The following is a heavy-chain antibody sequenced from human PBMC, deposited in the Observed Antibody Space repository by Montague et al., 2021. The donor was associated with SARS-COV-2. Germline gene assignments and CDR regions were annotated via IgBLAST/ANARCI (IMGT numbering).Heavy chain of an antibody. CDR1: GGSISSGDCY. CDR2: IYYSGTT. Sequence: TLSLTCTVSGGSISSGDCYWSWIRHHPGKGLEWIGYIYYSGTTYYNPSLKSRVTISVDTSKNQFSLKLSSVTAADTALYYCARDAYYYGSGSYPHYFDYWGQGTLVTVSS. D-gene: IGHD3-10*01. CDR3: ARDAYYYGSGSYPHYFDY. V-gene: IGHV4-31*03. J-gene: IGHJ4*02.